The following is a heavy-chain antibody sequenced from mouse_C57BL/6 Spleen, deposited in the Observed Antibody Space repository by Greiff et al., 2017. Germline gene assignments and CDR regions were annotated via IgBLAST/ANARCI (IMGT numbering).Heavy chain of an antibody. CDR3: AQETGGYYGFAY. Sequence: QVQLQQSGAELVKPGASVKLSCKASGYTFTSYWMHWVKQRPGRGLEWIGRIDPNSGGTKYNEKFKSKATLTVDKPARTAYMQLSSLTSEDSAVYYGAQETGGYYGFAYWGQGTLVTVSA. CDR2: IDPNSGGT. V-gene: IGHV1-72*01. CDR1: GYTFTSYW. D-gene: IGHD2-3*01. J-gene: IGHJ3*01.